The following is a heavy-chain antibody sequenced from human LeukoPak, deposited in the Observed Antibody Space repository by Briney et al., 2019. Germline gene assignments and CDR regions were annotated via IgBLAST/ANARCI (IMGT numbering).Heavy chain of an antibody. V-gene: IGHV3-23*01. D-gene: IGHD3-22*01. J-gene: IGHJ4*02. CDR1: GFTFSSYA. Sequence: GGSLRLSCVASGFTFSSYAMTWVRQAPGKGLEWVSGISDSGAGTHYADAVKGQLTISRDNSKNTLYLQMNSLRAEDTAVYYCAKGYESIGYFPVDFWGEGTLVTVSS. CDR2: ISDSGAGT. CDR3: AKGYESIGYFPVDF.